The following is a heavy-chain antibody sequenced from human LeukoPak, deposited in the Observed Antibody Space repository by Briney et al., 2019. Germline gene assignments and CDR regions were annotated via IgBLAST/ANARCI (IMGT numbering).Heavy chain of an antibody. CDR3: ARWARSTIFGVPSFDY. Sequence: SETLSLTCTVSGGSISSYYWSWIRHPPGKGLEWVGYIYYSGSTNYNPSLKSRVTISVDTSKNQFPLKLSSVTAADTAVYYCARWARSTIFGVPSFDYWGQGTLVTVSS. J-gene: IGHJ4*02. V-gene: IGHV4-59*08. D-gene: IGHD3-3*01. CDR2: IYYSGST. CDR1: GGSISSYY.